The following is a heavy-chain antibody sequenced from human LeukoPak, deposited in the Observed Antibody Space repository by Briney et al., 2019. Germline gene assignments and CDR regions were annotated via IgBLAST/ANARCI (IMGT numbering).Heavy chain of an antibody. CDR1: GFTFRNYA. J-gene: IGHJ4*02. V-gene: IGHV3-23*01. Sequence: GGSLRLSCAASGFTFRNYAMSWVRQAPGKGLEWVATVRGSGITTFYADSVKGRFTISRDNSKNTLYLQMYSLRAEDTAVYYCAKDLGVTTDSDYWGQGTLVTASS. D-gene: IGHD1-26*01. CDR3: AKDLGVTTDSDY. CDR2: VRGSGITT.